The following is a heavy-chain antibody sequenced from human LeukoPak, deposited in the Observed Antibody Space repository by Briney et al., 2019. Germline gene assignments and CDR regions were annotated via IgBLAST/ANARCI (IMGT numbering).Heavy chain of an antibody. V-gene: IGHV4-38-2*01. J-gene: IGHJ5*02. CDR1: GYSISSDCY. CDR2: IYHSGRT. D-gene: IGHD6-19*01. CDR3: ARNCTAMAGICNWFDP. Sequence: SEPLSLTCAVSGYSISSDCYWGWIRQPPGKGLEWIGKIYHSGRTYYNPSLQSRVTISVDTSNNQFSLKLNSVTAADTAVYYCARNCTAMAGICNWFDPWGQGTLVTVSS.